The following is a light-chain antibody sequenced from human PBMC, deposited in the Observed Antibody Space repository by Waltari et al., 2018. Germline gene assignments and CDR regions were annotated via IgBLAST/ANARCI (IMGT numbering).Light chain of an antibody. CDR1: SSDVGSYNL. CDR3: CSYAPSSTVWV. V-gene: IGLV2-23*01. J-gene: IGLJ3*02. CDR2: EGS. Sequence: QSALTQPASVSGSPGQSITISCTGTSSDVGSYNLVSWYQQPPGKAPKLMIYEGSKRPPGVSNRVSGSKSGTTASLTISGLQADDEADYYCCSYAPSSTVWVFGGGTKLTVL.